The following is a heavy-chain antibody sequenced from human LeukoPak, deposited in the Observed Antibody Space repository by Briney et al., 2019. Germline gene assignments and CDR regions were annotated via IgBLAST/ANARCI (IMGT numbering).Heavy chain of an antibody. V-gene: IGHV3-23*01. Sequence: GGSLRLSCAASGFTFSSYSMNWVRQAPGKGLEWVSAISGSGGSTYYADSVKGRFTISRDNSKNTLYLQMNSLRAEDTAVYYCARVTTSGSYKFDYWGQGTLVTVSS. CDR1: GFTFSSYS. CDR2: ISGSGGST. CDR3: ARVTTSGSYKFDY. J-gene: IGHJ4*02. D-gene: IGHD3-10*01.